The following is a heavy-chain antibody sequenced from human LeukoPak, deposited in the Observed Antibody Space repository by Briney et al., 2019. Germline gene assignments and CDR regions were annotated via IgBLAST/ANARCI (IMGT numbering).Heavy chain of an antibody. CDR3: ARKIRYDTWSDD. Sequence: ASVKVSCKASGYTFTSYGISWVRQAPGQGLEWMGWISAYNGNTNYAQKLQGGGTMTTDTSTSTAYMELRSLRSDDTAVYYCARKIRYDTWSDDWGQGTLVTVSS. CDR2: ISAYNGNT. D-gene: IGHD3-9*01. V-gene: IGHV1-18*01. CDR1: GYTFTSYG. J-gene: IGHJ5*02.